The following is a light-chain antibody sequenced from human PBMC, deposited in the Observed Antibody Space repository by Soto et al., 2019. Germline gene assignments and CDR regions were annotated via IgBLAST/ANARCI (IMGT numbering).Light chain of an antibody. J-gene: IGKJ2*01. CDR2: TAS. CDR1: QGIGTW. V-gene: IGKV1-12*01. Sequence: DIQMTQSPSSVSASVGDRLTITCRASQGIGTWLAWYQQKPGKAPKLLIYTASSLHSGVPSRFSGSGSGTDFTLTINSLQPEDFATYYCQQTNIFPGTVGQGTKLEIK. CDR3: QQTNIFPGT.